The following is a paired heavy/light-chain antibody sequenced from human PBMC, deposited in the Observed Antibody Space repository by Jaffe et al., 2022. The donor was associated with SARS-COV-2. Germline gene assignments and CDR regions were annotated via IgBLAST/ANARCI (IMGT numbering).Light chain of an antibody. CDR2: KAS. J-gene: IGKJ2*01. V-gene: IGKV1-5*03. CDR3: QQYYTYPYT. CDR1: QSISSW. Sequence: DIQMTQSPSTLSASVGDRVTITCRASQSISSWLAWYQQKPGKTPKLLIYKASHLGSGVPSRFSGDESGTEFTLIISSLQPDDFATYYCQQYYTYPYTFGQGTKLDIK.
Heavy chain of an antibody. CDR3: GSAPDDDY. J-gene: IGHJ4*02. CDR1: GFSFSSYA. V-gene: IGHV3-30*04. Sequence: QVQMVESGGGVVQPGRSLRLSCAASGFSFSSYAMHWVRQAPGKGLEWVASILYDGRNEYYRDSVKGRFTISRDNSKNMLFLQMNNLRVEDTAVYYCGSAPDDDYWGQGALVTVSS. CDR2: ILYDGRNE.